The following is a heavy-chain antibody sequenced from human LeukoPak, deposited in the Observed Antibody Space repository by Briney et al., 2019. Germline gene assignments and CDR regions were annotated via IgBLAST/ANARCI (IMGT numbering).Heavy chain of an antibody. CDR2: FDPEDGET. D-gene: IGHD4-23*01. Sequence: ASVKVSCKVSGYTLTELSMHWVRQAPGKGLEWMGGFDPEDGETIYAQKFQGRVSMTEDTSTDTAYMKLSSLRSEDTAVYYCATVALDGGYSIAFDIWGQGTMVTVSS. CDR1: GYTLTELS. CDR3: ATVALDGGYSIAFDI. V-gene: IGHV1-24*01. J-gene: IGHJ3*02.